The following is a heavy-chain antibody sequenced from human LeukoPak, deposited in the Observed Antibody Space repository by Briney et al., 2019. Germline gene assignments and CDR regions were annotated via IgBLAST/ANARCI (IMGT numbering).Heavy chain of an antibody. D-gene: IGHD4-17*01. Sequence: GGSLRLSCAASGFIFTDYAMSWVRQAPGKGLEWVSAISGSGGSTYYADSVKGRFTISRDNSKNTLYLQMSSLRVEDTAVYYCAKGGLGDLVDYWGQGTLVTVSS. CDR2: ISGSGGST. CDR1: GFIFTDYA. J-gene: IGHJ4*02. V-gene: IGHV3-23*01. CDR3: AKGGLGDLVDY.